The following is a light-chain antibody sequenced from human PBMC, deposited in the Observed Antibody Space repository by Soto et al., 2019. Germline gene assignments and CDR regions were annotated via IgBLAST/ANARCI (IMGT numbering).Light chain of an antibody. CDR3: QHYNSYSEA. Sequence: DIHMTQSPSTLCGSVGERVTITCQASQTISSWLAWYQQKPGKAPKLLIYKASTLKSGVPSRFSGSGSGTEFTLTISSLQPDEFATYDCQHYNSYSEAFGQVTKV. CDR1: QTISSW. V-gene: IGKV1-5*03. J-gene: IGKJ1*01. CDR2: KAS.